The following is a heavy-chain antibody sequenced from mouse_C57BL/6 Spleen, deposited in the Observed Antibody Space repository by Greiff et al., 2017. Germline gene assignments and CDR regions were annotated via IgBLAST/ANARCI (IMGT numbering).Heavy chain of an antibody. CDR3: ARSHFGTTFFDY. Sequence: EVQLQQSGPELVKPGASVKISCTASGSPFTDYYMNWVKQSHGKSLEWIGDINPNNGGTSYNKKFKGKATLTVDKSSSTAYMELRSLTSEDSAVYYCARSHFGTTFFDYWGQGTTLTVSS. D-gene: IGHD1-1*01. CDR1: GSPFTDYY. V-gene: IGHV1-26*01. CDR2: INPNNGGT. J-gene: IGHJ2*01.